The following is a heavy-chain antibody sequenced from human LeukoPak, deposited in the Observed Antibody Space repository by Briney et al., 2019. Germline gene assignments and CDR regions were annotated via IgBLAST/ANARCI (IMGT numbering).Heavy chain of an antibody. CDR1: GFTFSNAW. CDR3: TTYNGNYYFSDY. V-gene: IGHV3-15*01. Sequence: GGSLRLSCAASGFTFSNAWMSWVRQAPGKGREWVGRIKSKTDDGTADYAAPVKGRFTISRDDSKDTLYLQMNSLKTEDTAVYYCTTYNGNYYFSDYWGQGTLVTVSS. J-gene: IGHJ4*02. CDR2: IKSKTDDGTA. D-gene: IGHD1-26*01.